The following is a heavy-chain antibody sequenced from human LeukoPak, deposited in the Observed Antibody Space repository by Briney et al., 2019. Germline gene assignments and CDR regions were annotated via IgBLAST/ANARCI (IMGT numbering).Heavy chain of an antibody. CDR3: AREARDTMIPRAFDI. CDR2: IYYSGST. D-gene: IGHD3-22*01. CDR1: GDSISSYF. V-gene: IGHV4-59*01. J-gene: IGHJ3*02. Sequence: SETLSLTCTVSGDSISSYFWCWIRQPPGRGLEWIGYIYYSGSTNYNPSLKSRVTISLDTSKNQFSLKLSSVTAADTAVYYCAREARDTMIPRAFDIWGQGTMVTVSS.